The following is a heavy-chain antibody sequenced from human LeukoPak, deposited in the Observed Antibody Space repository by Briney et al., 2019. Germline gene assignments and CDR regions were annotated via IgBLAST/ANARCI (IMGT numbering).Heavy chain of an antibody. CDR3: ARDGGGLTGYFQH. J-gene: IGHJ1*01. V-gene: IGHV3-30*04. D-gene: IGHD3-16*01. CDR2: ISYDGSNK. CDR1: GFTFSSYA. Sequence: PGRSLRLSCAASGFTFSSYAMHWVRQAPGKGLEWVAVISYDGSNKYYADSVKGRFTISRDNSKNTLYLQMNSLRAEDTAVYYCARDGGGLTGYFQHWGQGTLVTVSS.